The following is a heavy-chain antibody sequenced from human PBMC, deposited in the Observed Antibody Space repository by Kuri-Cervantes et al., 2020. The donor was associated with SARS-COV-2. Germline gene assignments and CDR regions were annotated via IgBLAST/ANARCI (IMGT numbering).Heavy chain of an antibody. CDR2: ISYDGSNK. D-gene: IGHD3-22*01. CDR1: GSTFSSYG. Sequence: GESLKISCAASGSTFSSYGMHWVRQAPGKGLEWVAVISYDGSNKYYADSVKGRFTISRDNSKNTLYLQMNSLRAEDTAVYYCAKDADYYDSGGDGMDVWGQGTTVTVSS. CDR3: AKDADYYDSGGDGMDV. J-gene: IGHJ6*02. V-gene: IGHV3-30*18.